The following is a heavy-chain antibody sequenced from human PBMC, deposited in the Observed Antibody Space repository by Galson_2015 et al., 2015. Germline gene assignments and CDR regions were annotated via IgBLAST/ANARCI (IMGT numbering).Heavy chain of an antibody. CDR3: ARVTHYDSSLYYFDY. J-gene: IGHJ4*02. Sequence: SVKVSCKASGYTFTSYYMHWVRQAPGQGLEWMGIINPDGGSTSYAQKFQGRVTMTWDTSTSTVYMELSSLRSEDTAVYYCARVTHYDSSLYYFDYWGQGTLVTVSS. CDR1: GYTFTSYY. V-gene: IGHV1-46*01. D-gene: IGHD3-22*01. CDR2: INPDGGST.